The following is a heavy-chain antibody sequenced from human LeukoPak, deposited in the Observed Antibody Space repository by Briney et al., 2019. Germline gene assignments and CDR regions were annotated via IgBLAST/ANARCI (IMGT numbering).Heavy chain of an antibody. J-gene: IGHJ4*02. Sequence: ASVKVPCKASGYTFTSYDISWVRQAPGQGLEWMGWISAYNGNTNYAQKLQGRVTMTTDTSTSTAYMELNSLRSEDTAVYYCARGRRVDSSGQIDYWGQGTLVTVSS. CDR3: ARGRRVDSSGQIDY. CDR2: ISAYNGNT. CDR1: GYTFTSYD. D-gene: IGHD3-22*01. V-gene: IGHV1-18*01.